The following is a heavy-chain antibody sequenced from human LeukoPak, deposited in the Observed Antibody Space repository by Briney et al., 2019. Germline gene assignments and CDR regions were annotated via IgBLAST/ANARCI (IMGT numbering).Heavy chain of an antibody. J-gene: IGHJ4*02. CDR1: GFTFSSYA. D-gene: IGHD2-2*01. CDR2: ISGSGGST. Sequence: RPGGSLRLSCAASGFTFSSYAMSWVRQAPGKGLEWVSAISGSGGSTYYADSVKGRFTISRDNSKNTLYLQMNSLRAEDTAVYYCAKDQGCSSTSCYLYDYWGQGTLVTVSS. CDR3: AKDQGCSSTSCYLYDY. V-gene: IGHV3-23*01.